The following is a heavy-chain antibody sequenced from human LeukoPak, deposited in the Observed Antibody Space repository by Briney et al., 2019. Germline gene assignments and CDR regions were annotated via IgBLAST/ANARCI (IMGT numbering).Heavy chain of an antibody. J-gene: IGHJ4*02. D-gene: IGHD2-15*01. CDR3: ARKNVVVVAATLLNYFDY. CDR2: IYYSGST. CDR1: GGSISSYY. Sequence: SETLSLTCTVSGGSISSYYWSWIRRPPGKGLEWIGYIYYSGSTNYNPSLKSRVTISVDTSKNQFSLKLSSVTAADTAVYYCARKNVVVVAATLLNYFDYWGQGTLVTVSS. V-gene: IGHV4-59*08.